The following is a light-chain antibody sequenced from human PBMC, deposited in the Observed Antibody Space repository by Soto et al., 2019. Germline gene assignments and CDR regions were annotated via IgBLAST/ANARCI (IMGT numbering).Light chain of an antibody. J-gene: IGKJ1*01. CDR2: KAA. CDR1: QGISSW. CDR3: QQYYTYPWT. V-gene: IGKV1-5*03. Sequence: DIQMTQSPSTLSASVGDRVTITCRASQGISSWLAWYQQKPGKAPQLLIYKAANLESGVPSRFGGSGSGTEFTLTISSLQPDDFATYYCQQYYTYPWTFGQGTKVEIE.